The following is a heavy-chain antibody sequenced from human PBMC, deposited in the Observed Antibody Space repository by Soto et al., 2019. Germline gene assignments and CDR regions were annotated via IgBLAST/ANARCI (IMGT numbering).Heavy chain of an antibody. J-gene: IGHJ4*02. CDR2: IIPIFGTA. CDR3: ARNSIPEGGPYYYDSSGYYEY. D-gene: IGHD3-22*01. V-gene: IGHV1-69*13. CDR1: GCTFSSYA. Sequence: SVKVSCKASGCTFSSYAISWVRQARGQGREWMGGIIPIFGTANYAQKFQGRVTITADESTSTAYMELSSLRSEDTAVYYCARNSIPEGGPYYYDSSGYYEYWGQATLVNVSS.